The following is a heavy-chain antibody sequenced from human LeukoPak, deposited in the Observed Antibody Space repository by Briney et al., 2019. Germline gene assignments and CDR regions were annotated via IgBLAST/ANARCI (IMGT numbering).Heavy chain of an antibody. J-gene: IGHJ6*02. V-gene: IGHV1-2*06. D-gene: IGHD2-15*01. CDR2: INPNSGGT. Sequence: AASVKVSCKASGYTFTGYYMHWVRRAPGQGLEWMGRINPNSGGTNYAQKFQGRVTMTRDTSISTAYMELSRLRSDDTAVYYCARDPVVADYCMDVWGQGTTVTVSS. CDR3: ARDPVVADYCMDV. CDR1: GYTFTGYY.